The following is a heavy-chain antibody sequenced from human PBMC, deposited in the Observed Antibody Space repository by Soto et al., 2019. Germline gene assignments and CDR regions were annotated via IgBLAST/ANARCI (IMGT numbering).Heavy chain of an antibody. CDR2: IIPIFGTA. Sequence: QVKLVQSGAEVKKPGSSVTVSCKASGGTFSSYAISWVRQAPGQGLEWMGGIIPIFGTANYAQKFQGRVTITADKSTSTAYMELSSLRSEDTAVYYCARARLLWFGREGFDPWGQGTLVTVSS. D-gene: IGHD3-10*01. V-gene: IGHV1-69*06. J-gene: IGHJ5*02. CDR1: GGTFSSYA. CDR3: ARARLLWFGREGFDP.